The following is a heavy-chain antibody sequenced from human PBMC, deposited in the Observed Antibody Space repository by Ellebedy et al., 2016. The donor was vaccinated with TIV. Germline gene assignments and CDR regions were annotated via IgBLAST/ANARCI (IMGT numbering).Heavy chain of an antibody. V-gene: IGHV3-30-3*01. CDR2: ISYDGSNK. CDR1: GFTFSSYA. J-gene: IGHJ3*02. D-gene: IGHD3-16*01. Sequence: GESLKISCAASGFTFSSYALHWVRQAPGKGLEWVAVISYDGSNKYYADSVKGRFTISRDNSKNTLYLQMNSLRAEDTAVYYCAREWGWGDAFDIWGQGTMVIVSS. CDR3: AREWGWGDAFDI.